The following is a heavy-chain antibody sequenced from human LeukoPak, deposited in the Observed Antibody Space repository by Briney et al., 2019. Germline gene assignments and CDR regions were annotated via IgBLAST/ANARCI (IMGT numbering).Heavy chain of an antibody. J-gene: IGHJ4*02. CDR1: GYTFTSYG. CDR3: ARTLVDCSSTSCYIYYFDY. Sequence: ASVMVSCKTSGYTFTSYGISWVRQAPGQGLEWMGWISAYNGNTNYAQKLQGRVTMTTDTSTSTAYMELRSLRSDDTAVYYCARTLVDCSSTSCYIYYFDYWGQGTLVTVSS. V-gene: IGHV1-18*01. D-gene: IGHD2-2*02. CDR2: ISAYNGNT.